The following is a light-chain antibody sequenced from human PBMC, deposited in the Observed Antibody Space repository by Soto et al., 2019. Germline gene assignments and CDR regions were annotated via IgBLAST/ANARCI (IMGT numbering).Light chain of an antibody. CDR2: AAS. V-gene: IGKV1-39*01. J-gene: IGKJ1*01. Sequence: DIQMTQSPSSLSASVGDRVTITCRASQSISSYLNWYQQKPGKAPKLLIYAASSLQSGVPSRFSGSGSGTDFTLTISSLQPEDFATYYCQESYSAPPTFGQGTMVENK. CDR1: QSISSY. CDR3: QESYSAPPT.